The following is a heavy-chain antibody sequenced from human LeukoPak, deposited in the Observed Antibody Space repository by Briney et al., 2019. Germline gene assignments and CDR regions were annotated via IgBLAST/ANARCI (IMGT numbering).Heavy chain of an antibody. J-gene: IGHJ4*02. Sequence: PGGSLRLSCAASGFTFSSYGMHWFLQAPGKGLEGVAFIRYDGSNKYYADSVKGRFTISRDNSKNTLYLQMNSLRAEDTAVYYCARDSGFYSGSYLDYWGQGTLVTVSS. V-gene: IGHV3-30*02. CDR1: GFTFSSYG. CDR3: ARDSGFYSGSYLDY. D-gene: IGHD1-26*01. CDR2: IRYDGSNK.